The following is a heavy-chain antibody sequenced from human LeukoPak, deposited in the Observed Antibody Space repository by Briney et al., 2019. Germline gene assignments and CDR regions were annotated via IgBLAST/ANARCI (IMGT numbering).Heavy chain of an antibody. CDR3: ARYKVGATRYYYYYMDV. D-gene: IGHD1-26*01. Sequence: GGSLRLSCAASGFSFDDYGMSWVRQAPGKGLEWVSGIYWNGAGAAYADSVKGRFTISRDNAKNSLYLQMNSLRAEDTAVYYCARYKVGATRYYYYYMDVWGKGTTVTVSS. J-gene: IGHJ6*03. CDR1: GFSFDDYG. CDR2: IYWNGAGA. V-gene: IGHV3-20*04.